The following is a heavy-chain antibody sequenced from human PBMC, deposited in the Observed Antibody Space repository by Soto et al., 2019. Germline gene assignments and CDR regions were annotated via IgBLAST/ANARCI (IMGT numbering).Heavy chain of an antibody. V-gene: IGHV3-11*05. D-gene: IGHD5-12*01. Sequence: QVQLVESGGGLVKPGGSLRLSCAASGFTFSDYYMSWIRQAPGKGLEWVSYISSSSSYTNYADSVKGRFTISRDNAKNSLYLQMNSLRAEDTAVYYCASSRGYSGYDPNWYFDLWGRGTLVTVSS. J-gene: IGHJ2*01. CDR1: GFTFSDYY. CDR2: ISSSSSYT. CDR3: ASSRGYSGYDPNWYFDL.